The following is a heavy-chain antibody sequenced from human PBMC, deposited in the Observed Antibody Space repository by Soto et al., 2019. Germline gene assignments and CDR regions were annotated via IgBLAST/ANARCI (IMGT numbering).Heavy chain of an antibody. CDR3: AREGKLATNGNQIMDV. CDR1: GYVFSDNG. J-gene: IGHJ6*02. D-gene: IGHD3-10*01. CDR2: ISTYTGKT. Sequence: ASVKVSCKASGYVFSDNGVSWVRQVPGQGLEWMGWISTYTGKTKYAQKFQDRVTLTTDTSTSTAYMDLRSLRPDDTAVYYCAREGKLATNGNQIMDVWGQGTTVTVSS. V-gene: IGHV1-18*04.